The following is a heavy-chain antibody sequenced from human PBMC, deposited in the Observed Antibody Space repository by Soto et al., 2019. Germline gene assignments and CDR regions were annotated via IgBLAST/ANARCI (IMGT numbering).Heavy chain of an antibody. V-gene: IGHV4-31*11. D-gene: IGHD3-22*01. Sequence: SETLSLTCAVSGGSITSGAYYWTWIRQHPGKGLEWIAYIHYSGRTYYNPSLKSRVTISVDTSNNQFSLKLSSVTAADTAVYYCARYYFDSSGYSNWLDPWGQGTPVTVYS. CDR2: IHYSGRT. CDR1: GGSITSGAYY. CDR3: ARYYFDSSGYSNWLDP. J-gene: IGHJ5*02.